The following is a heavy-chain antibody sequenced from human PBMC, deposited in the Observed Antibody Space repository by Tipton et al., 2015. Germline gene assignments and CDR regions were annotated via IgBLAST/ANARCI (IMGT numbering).Heavy chain of an antibody. V-gene: IGHV4-38-2*01. Sequence: TLSLTCAVSGYSISSGYHWGWIRQPPGKGLEWIASISYSGSTYYNPSLKSRVTISVDTSKTQFSLKLSSVTAADTSVYYCARQNIVGNTGRHFDHWGQGTLVTVSS. CDR2: ISYSGST. D-gene: IGHD5-12*01. J-gene: IGHJ4*02. CDR1: GYSISSGYH. CDR3: ARQNIVGNTGRHFDH.